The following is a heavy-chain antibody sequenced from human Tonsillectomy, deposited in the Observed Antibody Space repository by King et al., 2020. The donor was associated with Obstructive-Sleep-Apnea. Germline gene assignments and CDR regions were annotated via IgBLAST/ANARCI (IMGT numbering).Heavy chain of an antibody. D-gene: IGHD2-2*01. J-gene: IGHJ4*02. Sequence: QLQESGPGLVKPSQTLSLTCTVSGGSISSGGYYWSWIRQHPGKGLEWIWYIYYIGSTYSNPSLKSRVTISVDTSKNQFSLKLSSVTAADTAVYYCARVVLGYCSSTSCYGSFDYWGQGTLVTVSS. V-gene: IGHV4-31*03. CDR1: GGSISSGGYY. CDR3: ARVVLGYCSSTSCYGSFDY. CDR2: IYYIGST.